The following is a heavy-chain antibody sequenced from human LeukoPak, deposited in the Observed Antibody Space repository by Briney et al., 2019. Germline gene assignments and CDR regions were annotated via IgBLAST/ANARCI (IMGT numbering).Heavy chain of an antibody. CDR2: IYSGGNT. D-gene: IGHD3-3*01. V-gene: IGHV3-53*01. CDR3: ARGEDFWSGLDYYHYGMDV. Sequence: GGSLRLSCAASKFSFSTFSMHWVRQAPGKGLEWVSVIYSGGNTYYADSVKGRFTISRDNSKNTLYLQMNSLRAEDTAVYYCARGEDFWSGLDYYHYGMDVWGQGTTVTVSS. CDR1: KFSFSTFS. J-gene: IGHJ6*02.